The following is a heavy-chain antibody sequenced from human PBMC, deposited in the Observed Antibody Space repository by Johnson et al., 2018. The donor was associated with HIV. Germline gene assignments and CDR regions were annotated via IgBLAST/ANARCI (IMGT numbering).Heavy chain of an antibody. CDR2: VKSKPDGGTI. V-gene: IGHV3-15*05. CDR3: VRGLDI. Sequence: VQLVESGGGLVKPGGSLRLSCAGSGFIFKNAWMTWVRQAPGERLEWVGRVKSKPDGGTIDYAAPVKARFSISRDNAKNTLYLQMNSLRAEDTAVYYCVRGLDIWGQGTEVTVSS. CDR1: GFIFKNAW. J-gene: IGHJ3*02.